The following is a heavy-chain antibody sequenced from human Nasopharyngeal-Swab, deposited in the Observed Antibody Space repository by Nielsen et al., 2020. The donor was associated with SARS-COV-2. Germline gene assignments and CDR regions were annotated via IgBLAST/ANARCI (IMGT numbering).Heavy chain of an antibody. CDR2: VNNDGSNT. Sequence: GGSLRLSCAASGFTFSSYWMHWVRQDPGKGLVWVSRVNNDGSNTNYADSVKGRFTISRDNAKNTLYLQMNSPRAEDTALYYCARALNGYFDLWGRGTLVAVSS. J-gene: IGHJ2*01. CDR1: GFTFSSYW. CDR3: ARALNGYFDL. V-gene: IGHV3-74*01.